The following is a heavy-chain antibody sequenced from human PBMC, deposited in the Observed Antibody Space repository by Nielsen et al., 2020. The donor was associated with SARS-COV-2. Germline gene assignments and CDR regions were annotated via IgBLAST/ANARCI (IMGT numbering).Heavy chain of an antibody. CDR3: AKGGTLLWFGEFDY. CDR2: INWNGGRT. J-gene: IGHJ4*02. V-gene: IGHV3-20*04. Sequence: GGSLRLSCAASGFSFDDDGMSWVRQVPGRGLEWVSGINWNGGRTGYADSVRGRFTISRDNAQSSLYLQMTSLRDEDTAFYYCAKGGTLLWFGEFDYWGQGILVTVSS. CDR1: GFSFDDDG. D-gene: IGHD3-10*01.